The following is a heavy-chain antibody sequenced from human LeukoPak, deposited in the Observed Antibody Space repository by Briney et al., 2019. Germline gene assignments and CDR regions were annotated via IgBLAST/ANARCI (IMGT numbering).Heavy chain of an antibody. D-gene: IGHD3-22*01. Sequence: SETLSLTCTVSGGSISSSSYYWGWIRQPPGKGLEWIGEINHSGSTNYNPSLKSRVAISVDTSKNQFSLKLSSVTAADTAVYYCASRRRGKYYDSRANYGYFDYWGQGTLVTVSS. CDR2: INHSGST. CDR3: ASRRRGKYYDSRANYGYFDY. V-gene: IGHV4-39*07. CDR1: GGSISSSSYY. J-gene: IGHJ4*02.